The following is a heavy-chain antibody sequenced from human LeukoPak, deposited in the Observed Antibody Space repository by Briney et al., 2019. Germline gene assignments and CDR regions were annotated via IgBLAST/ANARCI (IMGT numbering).Heavy chain of an antibody. CDR2: INHSGST. CDR3: VRGPYGSGISNWFDP. J-gene: IGHJ5*02. V-gene: IGHV4-34*01. D-gene: IGHD3-10*01. Sequence: SETLSLTCAVYGGSFSGYYWSWIRQPPGKGLEWIGEINHSGSTNYNPSLKSRVTISVDTSKNQFSLKLSSVTAADTAVYYCVRGPYGSGISNWFDPWGQGTLVIVSS. CDR1: GGSFSGYY.